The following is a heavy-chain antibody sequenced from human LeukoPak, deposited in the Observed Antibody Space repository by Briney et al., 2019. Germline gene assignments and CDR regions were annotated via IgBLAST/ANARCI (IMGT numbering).Heavy chain of an antibody. V-gene: IGHV1-58*01. J-gene: IGHJ3*02. CDR3: AADTVFTDAFDI. Sequence: ASVKVSCKASGFTFTSSAVQWVRQARGQRLEWIGWIVVGSGNTNYARRFQERVTITRDMSTSTAYMELSSLRSEDTAVYYCAADTVFTDAFDIWGQGTMVTVSS. CDR1: GFTFTSSA. CDR2: IVVGSGNT. D-gene: IGHD4-11*01.